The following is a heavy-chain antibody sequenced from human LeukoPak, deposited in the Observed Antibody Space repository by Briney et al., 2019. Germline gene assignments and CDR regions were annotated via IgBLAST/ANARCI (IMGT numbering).Heavy chain of an antibody. Sequence: ASVKVSCKASGYTFTRYGISWIRQAPGLGLEWMGWISAYNGNTNYAQKLQGRVTMTTDTSTSTAYMELRSLRSDDTAVYYCARVVPYYYDSSGYRPYDYWGQGTLVTVSS. CDR2: ISAYNGNT. CDR3: ARVVPYYYDSSGYRPYDY. D-gene: IGHD3-22*01. J-gene: IGHJ4*02. V-gene: IGHV1-18*01. CDR1: GYTFTRYG.